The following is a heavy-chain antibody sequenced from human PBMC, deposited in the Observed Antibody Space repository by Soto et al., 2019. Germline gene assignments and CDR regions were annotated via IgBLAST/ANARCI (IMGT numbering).Heavy chain of an antibody. CDR1: GFTFSTYA. Sequence: EVQLLESGGGLVQPGGSLRLSCAASGFTFSTYAMTWVRQAPGKGLEWVSAISGSGGNTYYADSVKGRFTISRDNSKNTLYLQVNSLRAEDTAVYYCAKSLKYCGGDCYYEIDCWGQGTLVTVSS. J-gene: IGHJ4*02. CDR2: ISGSGGNT. V-gene: IGHV3-23*01. D-gene: IGHD2-21*02. CDR3: AKSLKYCGGDCYYEIDC.